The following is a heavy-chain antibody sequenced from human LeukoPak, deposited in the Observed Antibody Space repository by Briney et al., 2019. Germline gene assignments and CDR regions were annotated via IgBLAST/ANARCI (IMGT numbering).Heavy chain of an antibody. CDR2: IFHSGNS. Sequence: TWETLSLTCTVSGYSMSSGYYWGWIRQPPGKGLQWIGSIFHSGNSYYNPSLKSRVTISVDTSKNQFSLKVSSVTAADTAVYYCARGPVTGYYYGSDPPLYYFDYWGQGTLVTVSS. CDR3: ARGPVTGYYYGSDPPLYYFDY. J-gene: IGHJ4*02. V-gene: IGHV4-38-2*02. CDR1: GYSMSSGYY. D-gene: IGHD3-10*01.